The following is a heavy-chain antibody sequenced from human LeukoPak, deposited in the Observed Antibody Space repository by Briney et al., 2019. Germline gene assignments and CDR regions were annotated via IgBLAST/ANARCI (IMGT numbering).Heavy chain of an antibody. CDR3: ASDRQQLVRGDYFDC. V-gene: IGHV4-39*07. CDR1: GGSISSSSYY. CDR2: IYYSGST. Sequence: SETLSLTCTVSGGSISSSSYYWGWIRQPPGKGLEWIGSIYYSGSTYYNPSLKSRVTISVDTSKNQFSLKLSSVTAADTAVYYCASDRQQLVRGDYFDCWGQGTLVTVSS. J-gene: IGHJ4*02. D-gene: IGHD6-13*01.